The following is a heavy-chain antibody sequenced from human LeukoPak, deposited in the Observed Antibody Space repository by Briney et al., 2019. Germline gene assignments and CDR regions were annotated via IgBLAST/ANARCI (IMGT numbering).Heavy chain of an antibody. V-gene: IGHV3-7*01. D-gene: IGHD6-13*01. CDR3: ARGDLSSSWYRRVWYFDL. Sequence: GGSLRLSCAASGFTFSGYWMSWVRQAPGKGLEWVANIKQDGSEKYYVDSVKGRFTISRDNAKNSLYLQMNSLRAEDTAVYYCARGDLSSSWYRRVWYFDLWGRGTLSLSPQ. CDR2: IKQDGSEK. J-gene: IGHJ2*01. CDR1: GFTFSGYW.